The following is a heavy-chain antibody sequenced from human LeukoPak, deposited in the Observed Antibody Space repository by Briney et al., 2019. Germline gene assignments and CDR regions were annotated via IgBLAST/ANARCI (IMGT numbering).Heavy chain of an antibody. CDR1: GGSMSSYY. Sequence: SETLSLTCTVSGGSMSSYYWSWIRQPPGKGLEWIGYIYYSGSTNYNPSLKSRVTISVDTSKSQFSLKLSSVTAADTAVYYCARGPTRDDVFDIWGQGTMVTVSS. CDR3: ARGPTRDDVFDI. CDR2: IYYSGST. V-gene: IGHV4-59*01. J-gene: IGHJ3*02.